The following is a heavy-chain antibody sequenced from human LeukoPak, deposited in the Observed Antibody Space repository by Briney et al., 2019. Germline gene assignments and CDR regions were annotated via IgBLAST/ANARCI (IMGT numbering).Heavy chain of an antibody. CDR1: GFTVSSNY. D-gene: IGHD1-14*01. J-gene: IGHJ6*03. CDR2: IYSGGST. V-gene: IGHV3-66*01. Sequence: PGGSLRLSCGASGFTVSSNYMSWVRQAPGKGLEWVSVIYSGGSTYYADSVKGRFTISRDNSKNTLYLQMNSLRAEDTAVYYCARSDPEPAPQTYYYYYYMDVWGKGTTVTVSS. CDR3: ARSDPEPAPQTYYYYYYMDV.